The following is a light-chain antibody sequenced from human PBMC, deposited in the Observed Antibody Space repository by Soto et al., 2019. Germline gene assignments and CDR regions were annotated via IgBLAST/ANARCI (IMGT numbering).Light chain of an antibody. CDR2: EVS. Sequence: QSALTQPASVSGSPGQSITISCTGTSSDDGVYNYVSWYQQHPVKSPKLRIYEVSNRPSGVSNRFSGSKFGNTASLPIAGLQAEDEAYYYCSSYTSSSALYVVGTGTKVTVL. V-gene: IGLV2-14*01. CDR1: SSDDGVYNY. CDR3: SSYTSSSALYV. J-gene: IGLJ1*01.